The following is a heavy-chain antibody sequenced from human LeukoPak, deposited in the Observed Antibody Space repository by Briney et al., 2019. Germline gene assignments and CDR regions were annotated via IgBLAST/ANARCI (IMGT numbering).Heavy chain of an antibody. CDR2: INSDGSST. V-gene: IGHV3-74*01. J-gene: IGHJ4*02. CDR3: ARGRRDGYNWYFDY. CDR1: AFTFSSYW. D-gene: IGHD5-24*01. Sequence: GGSLRLSCAASAFTFSSYWLHWVRQAPGKGLVWVSRINSDGSSTSYADSVKGRFTISRDNAKNTLYLQMNSLRAEDTAVYYCARGRRDGYNWYFDYWGQGTLVTVSS.